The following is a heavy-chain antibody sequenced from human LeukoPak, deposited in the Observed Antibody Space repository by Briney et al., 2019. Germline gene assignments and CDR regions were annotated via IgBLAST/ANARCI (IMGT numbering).Heavy chain of an antibody. J-gene: IGHJ6*02. CDR1: GYTFTINY. D-gene: IGHD6-13*01. CDR2: ISAYNGNT. V-gene: IGHV1-18*04. Sequence: ASVTVSCTASGYTFTINYIHWVRQAPGQGLEWMGWISAYNGNTNYAQKLQGRVTMTKDTSTSTAYLELRSLRSDDTAVYYCARVSDSSSWYAEVNGMDVWGQGTTVTVSS. CDR3: ARVSDSSSWYAEVNGMDV.